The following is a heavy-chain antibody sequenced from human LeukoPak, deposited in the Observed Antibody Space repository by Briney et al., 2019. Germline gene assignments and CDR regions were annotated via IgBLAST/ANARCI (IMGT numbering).Heavy chain of an antibody. V-gene: IGHV3-23*01. CDR3: ARYRVITNDYFDY. D-gene: IGHD3-16*01. J-gene: IGHJ4*02. CDR2: VSGSDSYT. CDR1: GFTFSNYA. Sequence: GGSLRLSCAASGFTFSNYAMNWVRQSPGKGLEWVSGVSGSDSYTYFADSVKGRFTISRDNSRNTLYLQMNSLRAEDTAVYYCARYRVITNDYFDYWGQGTLVSVSS.